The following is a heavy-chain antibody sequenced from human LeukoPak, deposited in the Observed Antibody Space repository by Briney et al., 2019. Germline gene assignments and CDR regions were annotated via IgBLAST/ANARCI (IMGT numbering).Heavy chain of an antibody. CDR1: GYSISSGYY. CDR3: ARRYYGSGSYNY. CDR2: INHSGST. V-gene: IGHV4-38-2*02. J-gene: IGHJ4*02. Sequence: ASETLSLTCTVSGYSISSGYYWGWIRPPPGKGLEWIGEINHSGSTNYNPSLKSRVTISVDTSKNQFSLKLSSVTAADTAVYYCARRYYGSGSYNYWGQGTLVTVSS. D-gene: IGHD3-10*01.